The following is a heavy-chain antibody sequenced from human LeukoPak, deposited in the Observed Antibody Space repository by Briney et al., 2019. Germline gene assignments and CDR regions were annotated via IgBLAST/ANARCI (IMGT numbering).Heavy chain of an antibody. CDR2: LSGDVVRT. Sequence: GGSLRLSCVASGFSLDDYALQRVRQAPGKGLEWVSLLSGDVVRTYYADSAKGRFSISRDNSKNSLSMHKKTLRTEYTALYYCTGAPNYESLTGYWTTTGVRMDYWGQGTPVTVSS. CDR1: GFSLDDYA. V-gene: IGHV3-43*02. D-gene: IGHD3-9*01. J-gene: IGHJ4*02. CDR3: TGAPNYESLTGYWTTTGVRMDY.